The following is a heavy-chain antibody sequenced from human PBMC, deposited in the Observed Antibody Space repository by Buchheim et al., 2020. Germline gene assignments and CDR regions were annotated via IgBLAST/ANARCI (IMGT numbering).Heavy chain of an antibody. CDR1: GFPFGGYE. D-gene: IGHD3-10*01. CDR3: ATDPHYPSGSY. Sequence: EVFLVEYGGHLVQPGGSLRLSCAASGFPFGGYEMNWVRQAPGKGLECIAYISASGGRTYYVDSVRGRVTISRDNATNSLYLQMSSLRVEDTAVYYCATDPHYPSGSYWGRGTL. J-gene: IGHJ1*01. CDR2: ISASGGRT. V-gene: IGHV3-48*03.